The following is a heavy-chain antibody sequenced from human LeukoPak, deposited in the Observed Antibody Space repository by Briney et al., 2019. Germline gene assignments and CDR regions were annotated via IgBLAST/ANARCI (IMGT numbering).Heavy chain of an antibody. V-gene: IGHV3-21*01. CDR2: ISSSSSYI. CDR1: GFTFSSYS. Sequence: GGSLRLSCATSGFTFSSYSMNWVRQAPGEGLEWVSSISSSSSYIYYADSVKGRFTISRDNAKNSLYLQMNSLRAEDTAVYYCASGGAEGFDYWGQGTLVTVSS. CDR3: ASGGAEGFDY. J-gene: IGHJ4*02.